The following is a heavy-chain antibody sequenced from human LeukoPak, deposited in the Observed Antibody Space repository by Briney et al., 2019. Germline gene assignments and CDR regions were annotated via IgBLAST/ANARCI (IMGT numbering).Heavy chain of an antibody. D-gene: IGHD1-7*01. CDR1: GYTFTGYY. CDR3: ARADWNYAYAFDI. J-gene: IGHJ3*02. CDR2: INPNSGGT. V-gene: IGHV1-2*02. Sequence: ASVKVSCKASGYTFTGYYMHWVRQAPGQGLEWMGWINPNSGGTNYAQKFQGRVTMTRDTSISTAYMELSRLRSDDTAVYYCARADWNYAYAFDIWGQGTMVTVSS.